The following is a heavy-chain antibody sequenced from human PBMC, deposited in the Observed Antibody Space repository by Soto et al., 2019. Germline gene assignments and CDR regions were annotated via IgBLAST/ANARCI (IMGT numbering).Heavy chain of an antibody. CDR2: IYYSGRT. CDR1: GESISSSSYY. CDR3: ARQRTTVVTQAYFDH. D-gene: IGHD2-21*02. Sequence: PSETLSLTCIVSGESISSSSYYWGWICQPPGIGLEWIGSIYYSGRTYYNPSFKSRVTISIDTSKNQFSLKLSSVTATDTAVYYCARQRTTVVTQAYFDHWGQGALVTVSS. V-gene: IGHV4-39*01. J-gene: IGHJ4*02.